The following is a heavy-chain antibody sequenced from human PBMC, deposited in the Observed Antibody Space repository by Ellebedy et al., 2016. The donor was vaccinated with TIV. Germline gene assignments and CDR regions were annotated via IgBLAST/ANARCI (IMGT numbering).Heavy chain of an antibody. V-gene: IGHV3-30*18. CDR1: GFTFRRFA. J-gene: IGHJ4*02. Sequence: GESLKISXAASGFTFRRFAMHWVRQAPGKGLEWVAVVSADGSRKSYADSVKERFTISRDNSKNTLFVQMNSLRVEDTALYYCAKPSDPNPGYSASWATYFDSWGQGTLVTVSS. D-gene: IGHD6-13*01. CDR2: VSADGSRK. CDR3: AKPSDPNPGYSASWATYFDS.